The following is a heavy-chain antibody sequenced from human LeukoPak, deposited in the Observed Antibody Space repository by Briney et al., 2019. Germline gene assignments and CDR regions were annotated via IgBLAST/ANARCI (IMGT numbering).Heavy chain of an antibody. CDR3: ARPSQQWLAPGGFDY. J-gene: IGHJ4*02. V-gene: IGHV3-30*04. D-gene: IGHD6-19*01. CDR2: ISYDGSNK. Sequence: PGGSLGLSCAASGFTFSSYAMHWVRQAPGKGLEWVAVISYDGSNKYYADSVKGRFTISRDNSKNTLYLQMNSLRAEDTAVYYCARPSQQWLAPGGFDYWGQGTLVTVSS. CDR1: GFTFSSYA.